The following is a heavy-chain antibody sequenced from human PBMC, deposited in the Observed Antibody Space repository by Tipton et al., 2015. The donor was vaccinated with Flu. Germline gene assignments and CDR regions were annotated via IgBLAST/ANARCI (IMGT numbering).Heavy chain of an antibody. Sequence: TLSLTCSVSGDSITSMTRHWSWIRQPAGKGLEWIGRIYTSGTTNYNPSLKSRIIISVDTSKNQFSLNLTSVTAADTAVYYCARSLLRLGFGELYIDNWGQGMLVTVSS. D-gene: IGHD3-10*01. V-gene: IGHV4-61*02. J-gene: IGHJ4*02. CDR1: GDSITSMTRH. CDR2: IYTSGTT. CDR3: ARSLLRLGFGELYIDN.